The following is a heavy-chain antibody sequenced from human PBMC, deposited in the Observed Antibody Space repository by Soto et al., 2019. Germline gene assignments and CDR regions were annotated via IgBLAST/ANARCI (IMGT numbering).Heavy chain of an antibody. V-gene: IGHV2-5*02. CDR1: GLSLSTSGEA. Sequence: QLTLKESGPTLVKPTQTLTLTCTFSGLSLSTSGEAVGWIRQPPGKALEWLALIYLDDDKRYNPTLKTSLTITKDTSKTQVVLARTNMDPVDTATYYCAHYVSSSPAGWFDPWGQGIRVTVSS. CDR3: AHYVSSSPAGWFDP. CDR2: IYLDDDK. J-gene: IGHJ5*02. D-gene: IGHD3-10*02.